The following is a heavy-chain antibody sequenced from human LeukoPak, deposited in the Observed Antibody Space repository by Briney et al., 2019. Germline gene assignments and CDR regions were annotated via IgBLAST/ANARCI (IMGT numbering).Heavy chain of an antibody. CDR1: GGSMNTSSYF. J-gene: IGHJ2*01. CDR3: ARQESSAWTWFFDL. CDR2: VYYSGST. D-gene: IGHD6-19*01. V-gene: IGHV4-39*01. Sequence: SETLSLTCSVSGGSMNTSSYFWAWIRQPPGKGLEWIGSVYYSGSTYFSPSLKSRVTISVDTSKNQLSLEQSSVTAADTAMYYCARQESSAWTWFFDLWGRGTLVTVSS.